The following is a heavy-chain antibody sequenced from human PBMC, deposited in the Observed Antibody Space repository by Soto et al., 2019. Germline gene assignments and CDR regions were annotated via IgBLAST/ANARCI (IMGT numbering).Heavy chain of an antibody. J-gene: IGHJ2*01. V-gene: IGHV1-46*01. Sequence: QVQLVQSGAEVKKPGASVKVSCRASGFPFSSYYMHWVRQAPGQGLEWVAMISPRGTTTFCAESFQGRVTVTRDTSTSTVFMEVGSLRSDDTAIYYCARGHAPDFYWYFDVWGRGTLVNVSS. CDR3: ARGHAPDFYWYFDV. CDR1: GFPFSSYY. CDR2: ISPRGTTT.